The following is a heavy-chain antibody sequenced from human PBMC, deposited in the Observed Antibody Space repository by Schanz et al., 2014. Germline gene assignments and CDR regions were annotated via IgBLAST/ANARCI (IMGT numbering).Heavy chain of an antibody. V-gene: IGHV3-48*01. CDR2: ISGSSRTI. J-gene: IGHJ4*02. D-gene: IGHD1-26*01. CDR1: GFGFSSYS. Sequence: EVQLVESGGGLIQPGGSLRLSCAASGFGFSSYSMNWVRQAPGKGLEWVSYISGSSRTIYYADSMKGRFTVSRDNAENALYRQMNSLRAEDTVLYFCARGGSGSHYRLDYWGQGTLVTVSS. CDR3: ARGGSGSHYRLDY.